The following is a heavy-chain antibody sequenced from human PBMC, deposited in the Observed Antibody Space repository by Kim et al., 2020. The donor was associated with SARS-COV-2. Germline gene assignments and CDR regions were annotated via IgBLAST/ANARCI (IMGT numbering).Heavy chain of an antibody. D-gene: IGHD2-2*01. Sequence: SETLSLTCTVSGGSISSSSYYWGWIRQPPGKGLEWIGSIYYSGSTYYNPSLKSRVTISVDTSKNQFSLKLSSVTAADTAVYYCASFAGGDIVVVPAHYYYYGMDVWGQGTTVTVSS. CDR2: IYYSGST. J-gene: IGHJ6*02. V-gene: IGHV4-39*01. CDR3: ASFAGGDIVVVPAHYYYYGMDV. CDR1: GGSISSSSYY.